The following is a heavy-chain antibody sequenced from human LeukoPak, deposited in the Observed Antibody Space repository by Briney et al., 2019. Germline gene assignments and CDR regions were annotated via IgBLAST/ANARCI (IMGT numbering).Heavy chain of an antibody. CDR2: ISGSGGST. CDR3: AKDVGPLRPRDY. D-gene: IGHD1-26*01. V-gene: IGHV3-23*01. CDR1: GFTFSAHW. Sequence: GGSLRLSCVASGFTFSAHWMSWVRQAPGKGLEWVSAISGSGGSTYYADSVKGRFTISRDNSKNTLYLQMNSLRAEDTAVYYCAKDVGPLRPRDYWGQGTLVTVSS. J-gene: IGHJ4*02.